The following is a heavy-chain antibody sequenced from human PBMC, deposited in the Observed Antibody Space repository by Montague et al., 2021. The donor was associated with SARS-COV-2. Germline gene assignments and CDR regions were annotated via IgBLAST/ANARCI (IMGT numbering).Heavy chain of an antibody. V-gene: IGHV3-48*03. CDR1: GFTFSSYE. J-gene: IGHJ6*02. CDR2: ISSSGSAI. D-gene: IGHD3-22*01. Sequence: SLRLSCAASGFTFSSYEMNWVRQAPGKGLEWVSYISSSGSAIYYADSVKGRFTISRDNAENSLYLQMNSLRAEDTAVYYCAREEKIITMIVVVRHGMDVWGQGTTVTVSS. CDR3: AREEKIITMIVVVRHGMDV.